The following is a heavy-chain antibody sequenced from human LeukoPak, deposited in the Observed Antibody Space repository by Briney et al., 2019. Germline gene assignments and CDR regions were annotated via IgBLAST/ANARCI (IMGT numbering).Heavy chain of an antibody. Sequence: SETLSLTCTVSGGSISSYYWSWIRQPPGKGLEWIGYIYYSGSTNYNPSLKSRVTISVDTSKNQFSLKLSSVTAADTAVYYCARDLLRFDAFDIWGQGTMVTVSS. CDR1: GGSISSYY. D-gene: IGHD5-12*01. CDR2: IYYSGST. V-gene: IGHV4-59*12. J-gene: IGHJ3*02. CDR3: ARDLLRFDAFDI.